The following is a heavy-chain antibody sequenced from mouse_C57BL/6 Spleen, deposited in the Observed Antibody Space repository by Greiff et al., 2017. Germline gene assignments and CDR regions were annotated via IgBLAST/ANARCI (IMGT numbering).Heavy chain of an antibody. CDR2: IDPEDGDT. Sequence: VQLQQSGAELVKPGASVKLSCTASGFNIKDYYMHWVKQRTEQGLEWIGRIDPEDGDTKYAPKFQGKATRTADPSSNTASLQLSSLTSEDTAVYYCAISPYYVISYLDYWGRGTALTVSS. CDR3: AISPYYVISYLDY. V-gene: IGHV14-2*01. CDR1: GFNIKDYY. D-gene: IGHD1-1*01. J-gene: IGHJ2*01.